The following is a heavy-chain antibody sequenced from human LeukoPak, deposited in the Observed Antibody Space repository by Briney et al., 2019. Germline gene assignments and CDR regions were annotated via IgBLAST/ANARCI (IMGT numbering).Heavy chain of an antibody. CDR1: SGSISTSNYY. D-gene: IGHD3-16*01. J-gene: IGHJ5*02. Sequence: SETLSLTCTVSSGSISTSNYYWGSVRQPPGTALEWLGNIFYTGSTYYSPSLKSRVTISLDTSKNQFSLKLSSVTAADTAVYYCARGQARLSWFDPWGQGTLVTVSS. CDR3: ARGQARLSWFDP. V-gene: IGHV4-39*07. CDR2: IFYTGST.